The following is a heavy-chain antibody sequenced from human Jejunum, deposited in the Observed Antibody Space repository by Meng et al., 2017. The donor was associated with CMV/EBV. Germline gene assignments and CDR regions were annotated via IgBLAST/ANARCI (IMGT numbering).Heavy chain of an antibody. D-gene: IGHD5-18*01. Sequence: GGAFTSSNYDWGWIRQPPGKGLEWIGNIYYSGTTYYNPSLKSRGTISVDTSKNQFSLKLSSVTAADTAVYYCTRGLGSYGSRIDYWGQGTLVTVSS. V-gene: IGHV4-39*07. J-gene: IGHJ4*02. CDR1: GGAFTSSNYD. CDR2: IYYSGTT. CDR3: TRGLGSYGSRIDY.